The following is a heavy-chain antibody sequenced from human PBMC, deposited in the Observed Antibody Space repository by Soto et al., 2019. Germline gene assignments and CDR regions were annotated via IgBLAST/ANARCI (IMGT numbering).Heavy chain of an antibody. D-gene: IGHD6-6*01. CDR3: AREYSSSWFDP. V-gene: IGHV4-39*02. CDR2: IYYSGST. J-gene: IGHJ5*02. CDR1: GGSISSSSYY. Sequence: LSLTCTVSGGSISSSSYYWGWIRQPPGKGLEWIGSIYYSGSTYYNPSLKSRVTISVDTSKNQFSLKLSSVTAADTAVYYCAREYSSSWFDPWGQGTLVTVSS.